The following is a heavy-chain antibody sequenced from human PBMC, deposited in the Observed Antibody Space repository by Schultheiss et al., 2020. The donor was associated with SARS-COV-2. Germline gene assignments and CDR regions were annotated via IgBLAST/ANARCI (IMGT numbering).Heavy chain of an antibody. CDR2: ISGSGGRT. CDR3: AKDPGYSGSGSYSYWFDP. V-gene: IGHV3-23*01. D-gene: IGHD3-10*01. Sequence: GGSLRLSCAASGFTFTTYAMSWVRQVPGKGLEWVSGISGSGGRTYYADSVKGRFTISRDNSKNTLYLQMNSLRAEDTAIYYCAKDPGYSGSGSYSYWFDPWGQGTLVTVSS. J-gene: IGHJ5*02. CDR1: GFTFTTYA.